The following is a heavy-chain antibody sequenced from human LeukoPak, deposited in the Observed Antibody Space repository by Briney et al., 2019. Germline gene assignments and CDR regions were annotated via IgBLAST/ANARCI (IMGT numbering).Heavy chain of an antibody. CDR2: ISYDGSNK. D-gene: IGHD2-15*01. CDR3: ARPHCSGGSCYWKGTDY. J-gene: IGHJ4*02. V-gene: IGHV3-30*04. Sequence: GGSLRLSCAASGFTFSSYAMHWVRQAPGKGLEWVAVISYDGSNKYYADSVKGRFTISRDNSKNTLYLQMNSLRAEDTAVYYCARPHCSGGSCYWKGTDYWGQGTLVTVSS. CDR1: GFTFSSYA.